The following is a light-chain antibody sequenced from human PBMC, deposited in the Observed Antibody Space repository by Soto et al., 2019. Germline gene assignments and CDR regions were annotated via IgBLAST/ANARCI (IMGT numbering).Light chain of an antibody. J-gene: IGLJ1*01. CDR3: CSYAGSSPLYV. Sequence: QSALTQPGSVSGYPGQSITISCTASSSHIGSSNLVSWYQHHSGKAPKLIIYEGNKRPSGVSNRFSGSKSGKTASLTISGLQAEDEGTYYCCSYAGSSPLYVFGTGTKVTVL. CDR2: EGN. CDR1: SSHIGSSNL. V-gene: IGLV2-23*01.